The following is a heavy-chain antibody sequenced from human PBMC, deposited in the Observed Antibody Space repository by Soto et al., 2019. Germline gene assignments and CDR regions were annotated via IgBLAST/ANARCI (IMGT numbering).Heavy chain of an antibody. D-gene: IGHD1-26*01. CDR2: VDPNNGNA. J-gene: IGHJ4*02. CDR1: GGTFTTYA. Sequence: ASVKVSCKASGGTFTTYAFTWVRQAPGQGLEWMGWVDPNNGNAHYGQNLQGTVTMTTDTSTSTVNLELRSLRSDDTAVYYCARTRYTRSLKYYFDYWGQGTLVTVSS. CDR3: ARTRYTRSLKYYFDY. V-gene: IGHV1-18*01.